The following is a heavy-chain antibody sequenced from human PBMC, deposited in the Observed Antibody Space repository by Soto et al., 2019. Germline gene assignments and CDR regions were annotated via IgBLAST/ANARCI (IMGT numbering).Heavy chain of an antibody. D-gene: IGHD2-2*01. Sequence: ASVKVSCKASGYIFINYGITWVRQAPGQGLEWMGWISGYNGNTKYADKLQGRVTMTTDTSTTTAYMELMSLRSDDTAVYYCARDEVPAANWLDRWGQGTLVTVSS. CDR1: GYIFINYG. CDR3: ARDEVPAANWLDR. J-gene: IGHJ5*02. CDR2: ISGYNGNT. V-gene: IGHV1-18*01.